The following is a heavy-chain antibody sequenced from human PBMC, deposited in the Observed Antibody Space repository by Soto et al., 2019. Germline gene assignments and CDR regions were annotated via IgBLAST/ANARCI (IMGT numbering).Heavy chain of an antibody. Sequence: EVQLLESGGGLVQPGGSLRLSCAASGFTFSNYGMSWVRQAPGKGLEWISGLSDSGGRTYYADSVKGRFTLSRANSKNTLYLQMNSLRVEDTAIYYCTKDSGYDSTDWGQGTLVTVSS. CDR2: LSDSGGRT. J-gene: IGHJ4*02. CDR3: TKDSGYDSTD. CDR1: GFTFSNYG. V-gene: IGHV3-23*01. D-gene: IGHD3-22*01.